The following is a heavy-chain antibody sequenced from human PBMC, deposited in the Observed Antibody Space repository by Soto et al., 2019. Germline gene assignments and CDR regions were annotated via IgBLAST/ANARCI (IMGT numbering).Heavy chain of an antibody. Sequence: QVQLVQSGAEVKKPGSSVKVSCKASGGTFSSYAISWVRQAPGQGLECMGGIIPIFGTANYAQKFQGRVTITADKSTSTAYMELSSLRSEDTAVYYCARAVYSSSARGYYYYYYGMDVWGQGTTVTVSS. J-gene: IGHJ6*02. V-gene: IGHV1-69*06. CDR2: IIPIFGTA. CDR3: ARAVYSSSARGYYYYYYGMDV. CDR1: GGTFSSYA. D-gene: IGHD6-6*01.